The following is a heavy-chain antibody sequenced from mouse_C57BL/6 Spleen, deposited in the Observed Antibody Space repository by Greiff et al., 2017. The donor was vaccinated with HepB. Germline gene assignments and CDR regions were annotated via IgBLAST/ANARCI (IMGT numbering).Heavy chain of an antibody. CDR1: GYTFTSYW. D-gene: IGHD2-4*01. Sequence: VKLQQPGAELVKPGASVKLSCKASGYTFTSYWMHWVKQRPGQGLEWIGMIHPNSGSTNYNEKFKSKATLTVDKSSSTAYMQLSSLTSEDSAVYYCASERTDYDGAYWGQGTLVTVSA. J-gene: IGHJ3*01. V-gene: IGHV1-64*01. CDR3: ASERTDYDGAY. CDR2: IHPNSGST.